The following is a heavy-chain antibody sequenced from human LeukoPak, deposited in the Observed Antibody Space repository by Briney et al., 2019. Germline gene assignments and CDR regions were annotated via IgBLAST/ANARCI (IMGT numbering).Heavy chain of an antibody. CDR2: IRSTSSTI. CDR3: ARSGNYDC. V-gene: IGHV3-48*02. D-gene: IGHD1-1*01. Sequence: GGSLRLSCAASGFTVSTYSMSWVRQAPGKGLEWVSYIRSTSSTIYYADSVKGRFTISRDNAKNSLYLQMNSLRDEDTAVYYCARSGNYDCWGQGTLVTVSS. J-gene: IGHJ4*02. CDR1: GFTVSTYS.